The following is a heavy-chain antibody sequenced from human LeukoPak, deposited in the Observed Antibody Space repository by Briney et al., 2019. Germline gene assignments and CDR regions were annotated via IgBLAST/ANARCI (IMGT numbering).Heavy chain of an antibody. V-gene: IGHV3-23*01. D-gene: IGHD6-19*01. CDR2: ISVGGGST. CDR1: GFTFSSYA. CDR3: AKRVLYSSGWYHFDY. Sequence: PGGSLRLSCAASGFTFSSYAMSWVRQAPGKGLEWVSAISVGGGSTYYADSVKGRFTISRDNSKNTLYLQMNILRAEDTPVYYCAKRVLYSSGWYHFDYWGQGTLVTVSS. J-gene: IGHJ4*02.